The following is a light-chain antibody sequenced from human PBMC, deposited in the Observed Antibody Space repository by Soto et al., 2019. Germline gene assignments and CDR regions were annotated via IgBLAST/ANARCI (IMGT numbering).Light chain of an antibody. J-gene: IGLJ1*01. CDR2: EVN. V-gene: IGLV2-23*02. CDR1: SGYIGTYNL. Sequence: QSVLTQPASVSGSPGQSIAISCPGTSGYIGTYNLVSWYQQHPGKAPKLMISEVNKRPSGVSDRFSGSKSGDTASLTISGLRTEDEADYYCCSFAGSGTGVFGTGTKVTVL. CDR3: CSFAGSGTGV.